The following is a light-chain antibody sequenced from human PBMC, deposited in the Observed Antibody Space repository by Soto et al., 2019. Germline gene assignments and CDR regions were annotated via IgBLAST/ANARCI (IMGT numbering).Light chain of an antibody. J-gene: IGKJ1*01. CDR1: QSISNY. CDR2: AAS. CDR3: QQSYSTPRT. Sequence: DIQMTQSPSSLSASVGDRVTITCRASQSISNYVNWYQQKPGKAPKFLIYAASSLQSGVPSRFSGSGSGTDFTLTISSLQPEDFATYYCQQSYSTPRTFGQGTKVDIK. V-gene: IGKV1-39*01.